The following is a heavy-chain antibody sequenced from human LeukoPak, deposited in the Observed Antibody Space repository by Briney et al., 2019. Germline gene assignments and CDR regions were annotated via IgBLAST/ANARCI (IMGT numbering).Heavy chain of an antibody. CDR3: ARPAALRFLEWLF. D-gene: IGHD3-3*01. J-gene: IGHJ4*02. V-gene: IGHV4-38-2*01. Sequence: SETLSLTCAVSGYSISRGYYWGWIRQPTGKGLEWIGSIYHSGSTYYNPSLKSRVTISVDTSKNQFSLKLSSVTAADTAVYYCARPAALRFLEWLFWGQGTLVTVSS. CDR2: IYHSGST. CDR1: GYSISRGYY.